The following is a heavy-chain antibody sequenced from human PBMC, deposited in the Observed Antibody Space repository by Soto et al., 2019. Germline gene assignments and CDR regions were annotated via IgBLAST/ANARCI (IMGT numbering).Heavy chain of an antibody. V-gene: IGHV3-64*01. Sequence: GGSLRLSCAASGFTFSSYAMHWVRQAPGKGLEYVSAIRSNGGSTYYANSVKGRFTISRDNSKNTLYLQMGSLRAEDMAVYYCARDLGEWELLIAFDIWGQGTMVTVSS. CDR3: ARDLGEWELLIAFDI. D-gene: IGHD1-26*01. J-gene: IGHJ3*02. CDR1: GFTFSSYA. CDR2: IRSNGGST.